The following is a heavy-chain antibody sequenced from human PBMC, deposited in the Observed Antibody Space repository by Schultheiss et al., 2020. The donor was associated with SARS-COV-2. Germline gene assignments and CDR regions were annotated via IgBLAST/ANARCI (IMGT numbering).Heavy chain of an antibody. D-gene: IGHD4-17*01. CDR1: GGSISSYY. CDR2: IYYSGST. Sequence: SQTLSLTCPVSGGSISSYYWSWIRQPPGKGLEWIGYIYYSGSTNYNPSLKSRVTISVDTSKNQFSLKLSSVTAADTAVYYCARRSSYGLDYWGQGTLFTVSS. J-gene: IGHJ4*02. V-gene: IGHV4-59*08. CDR3: ARRSSYGLDY.